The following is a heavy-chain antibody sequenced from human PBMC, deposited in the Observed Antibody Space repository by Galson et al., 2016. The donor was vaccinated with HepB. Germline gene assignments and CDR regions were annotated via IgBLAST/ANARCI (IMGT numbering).Heavy chain of an antibody. Sequence: SETLSLTCSVSGVSFSDFYWTWIRQRPGEGLEWIGYISNRATTIYNPSLRSRVTISLDTSKSQFFLRMSSVTAADTAIYYCARQNSRGLVWRNYLDYWGQGSLVTVSS. D-gene: IGHD2/OR15-2a*01. CDR2: ISNRATT. CDR3: ARQNSRGLVWRNYLDY. CDR1: GVSFSDFY. J-gene: IGHJ4*02. V-gene: IGHV4-59*08.